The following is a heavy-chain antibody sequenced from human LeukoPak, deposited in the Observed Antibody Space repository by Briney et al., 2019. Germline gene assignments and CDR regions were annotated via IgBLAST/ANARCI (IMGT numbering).Heavy chain of an antibody. CDR2: ISSSGSTI. CDR3: ARAKSSSWFNWFDP. Sequence: GGSLRLSCAASGFTFSDYYMSWIRQAPGKGLEWVSYISSSGSTIYYADSVKGRFTISRDNAKNSLYLQMSSLRAEDTAVYYCARAKSSSWFNWFDPWGQGTLVTVSS. CDR1: GFTFSDYY. V-gene: IGHV3-11*04. D-gene: IGHD6-13*01. J-gene: IGHJ5*02.